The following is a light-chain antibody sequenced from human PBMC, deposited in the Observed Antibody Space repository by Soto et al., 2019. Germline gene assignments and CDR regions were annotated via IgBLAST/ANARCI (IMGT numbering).Light chain of an antibody. V-gene: IGLV2-11*01. CDR1: SSDVGGYNY. J-gene: IGLJ1*01. CDR2: DVS. CDR3: CSNAGSYTPPRV. Sequence: QSVLTQPRSVSGSPGQSVTISCTGTSSDVGGYNYVSWYQQHPGKAPKLMIYDVSKRPSGVPDRFSGSKSGNTASLTISGLQAEDEADYYCCSNAGSYTPPRVFGTGTKVTVL.